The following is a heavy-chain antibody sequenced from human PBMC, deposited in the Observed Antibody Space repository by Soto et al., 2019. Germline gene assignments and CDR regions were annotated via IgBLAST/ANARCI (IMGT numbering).Heavy chain of an antibody. CDR1: EFTFQNYS. D-gene: IGHD3-10*01. CDR2: TSYDGGKM. J-gene: IGHJ4*02. CDR3: ARVESSGTSKYFIDY. V-gene: IGHV3-30*03. Sequence: QVQLVESGGGVVQPGGSLRLSCAASEFTFQNYSMHWVRQAPGKGLEWVAVTSYDGGKMFYADSVQGRFTISRDNSKYTLALQMNSLRPGDTAVYYCARVESSGTSKYFIDYWGQGTLVTVSS.